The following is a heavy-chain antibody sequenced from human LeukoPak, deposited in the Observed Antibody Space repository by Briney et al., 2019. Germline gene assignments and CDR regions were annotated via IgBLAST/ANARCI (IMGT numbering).Heavy chain of an antibody. D-gene: IGHD3-22*01. CDR3: AGFDRYYDSSGYYYFDY. CDR2: IYPGDSDT. J-gene: IGHJ4*02. CDR1: GSRFTSYW. Sequence: GESLEISCQGSGSRFTSYWIGWVPQLPGKGLEWMGIIYPGDSDTRYSPSFQGQVTISADKSISTAYLQWSSLKASDNAMYYCAGFDRYYDSSGYYYFDYWGQGTLVTVSS. V-gene: IGHV5-51*01.